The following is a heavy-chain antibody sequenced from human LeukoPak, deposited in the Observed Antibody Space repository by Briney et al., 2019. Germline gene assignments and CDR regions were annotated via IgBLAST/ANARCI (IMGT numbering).Heavy chain of an antibody. V-gene: IGHV1-46*01. CDR1: GYTFTSYF. J-gene: IGHJ4*02. CDR3: ARDPPHCSGGSCYSRHYYFDY. CDR2: INPSDGST. D-gene: IGHD2-15*01. Sequence: GASVKVSCKASGYTFTSYFTHWVRQAPGQGLEWMGIINPSDGSTSYAQNFRGRVTMTRDTSTSTVYMLLSSLRSEDTAVYYCARDPPHCSGGSCYSRHYYFDYWGQGTLITVSS.